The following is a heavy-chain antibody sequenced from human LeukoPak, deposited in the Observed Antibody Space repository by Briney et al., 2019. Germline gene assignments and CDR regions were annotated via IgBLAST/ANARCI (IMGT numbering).Heavy chain of an antibody. CDR3: AKRQAYSGSYIDF. J-gene: IGHJ4*02. D-gene: IGHD6-13*01. V-gene: IGHV3-23*01. CDR2: ISGSGGST. Sequence: GGSLRLSCAASGFTFSTYAMSWVRQAPGKGLEWVSAISGSGGSTYYADSVKGRFTISRDNSKNTLYLQMNSLRAEDTAVYYCAKRQAYSGSYIDFWGQGTLVTVSS. CDR1: GFTFSTYA.